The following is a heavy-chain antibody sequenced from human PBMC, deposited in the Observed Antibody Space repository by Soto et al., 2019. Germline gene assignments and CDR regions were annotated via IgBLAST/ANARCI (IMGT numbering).Heavy chain of an antibody. D-gene: IGHD4-17*01. V-gene: IGHV4-59*01. J-gene: IGHJ4*02. Sequence: QVQLQESGPGLVKPSETLSLTCTVSGGSISSYYWSWIRQPPGKGLEWIGYIYYSGSTNYNPSLKSRVTISVDTSKNQFSLKLSSVTAADTAVYYCARTPRHDYGDQPFDYWGQGTLVTVSS. CDR2: IYYSGST. CDR3: ARTPRHDYGDQPFDY. CDR1: GGSISSYY.